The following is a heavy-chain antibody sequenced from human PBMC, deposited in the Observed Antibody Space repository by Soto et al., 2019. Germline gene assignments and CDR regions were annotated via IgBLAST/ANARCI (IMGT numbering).Heavy chain of an antibody. D-gene: IGHD5-18*01. CDR3: ARFAAMAPDYCFDY. Sequence: SETLSLTCTVSGGSVSSSDHYWTWILHPPGKGLEWIGYIYYSVSTSYNPSLKSRVTISVDTSKNQLSLNLNSVTAADTAVYYCARFAAMAPDYCFDYWGHGTMVTVSS. CDR1: GGSVSSSDHY. J-gene: IGHJ4*01. CDR2: IYYSVST. V-gene: IGHV4-61*08.